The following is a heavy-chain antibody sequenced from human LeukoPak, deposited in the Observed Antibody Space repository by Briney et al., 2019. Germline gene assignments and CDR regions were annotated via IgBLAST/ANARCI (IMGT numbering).Heavy chain of an antibody. J-gene: IGHJ4*02. CDR1: GFTFSSYG. CDR3: AREAIAAAGTDLDF. CDR2: ISGSGGST. D-gene: IGHD6-13*01. Sequence: GGSLRLSCAASGFTFSSYGMSWVRQAPGKGLEWVSAISGSGGSTYYADSVKGRFTISRDNAKNSLYLQMNSLRAEDTAVYYCAREAIAAAGTDLDFWGQGTLVTVSS. V-gene: IGHV3-23*01.